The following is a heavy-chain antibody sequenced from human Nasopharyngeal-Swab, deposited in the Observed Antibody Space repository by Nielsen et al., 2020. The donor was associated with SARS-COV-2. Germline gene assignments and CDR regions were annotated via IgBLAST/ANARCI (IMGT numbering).Heavy chain of an antibody. CDR2: INDRGSG. Sequence: SETLSLTCDVSGGTLNGFHGKWIRQTPGKGLEWIGAINDRGSGNYNPSRMSRVTTSTGTSNIQLSLTLNSVTAAATAVYYCTRGQDAYYYMDVWGEGTTVTVSS. V-gene: IGHV4-34*01. D-gene: IGHD2-15*01. CDR3: TRGQDAYYYMDV. J-gene: IGHJ6*03. CDR1: GGTLNGFH.